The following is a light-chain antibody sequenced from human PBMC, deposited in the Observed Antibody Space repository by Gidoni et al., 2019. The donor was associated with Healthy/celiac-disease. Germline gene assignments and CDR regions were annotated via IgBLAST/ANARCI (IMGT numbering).Light chain of an antibody. Sequence: EIVLTQSPGTLSLSPGERATLSCRSSQIVTSNFLAWYQQKPGQAPRLLIHGASSRATGIPDRFSGSGSGTDFTLSISRLEPEDFAVYYCQQYGSSLFTFGPXTKVEIK. CDR2: GAS. J-gene: IGKJ3*01. CDR3: QQYGSSLFT. CDR1: QIVTSNF. V-gene: IGKV3-20*01.